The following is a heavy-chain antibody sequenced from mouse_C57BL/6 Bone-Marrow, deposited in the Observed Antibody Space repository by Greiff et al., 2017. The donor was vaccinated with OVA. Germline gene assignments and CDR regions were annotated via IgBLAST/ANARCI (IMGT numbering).Heavy chain of an antibody. CDR3: VRQDYGFAY. V-gene: IGHV10-1*01. Sequence: GGGLVQPKGSLKLSCAASGFSFNPYAMNWVRQAPGKGLEWVARIRSKSNNYATYYADSVKDRFTISRDDSESMLYLQMNNLKTEDTAMYYCVRQDYGFAYWGQGTLVTVSA. D-gene: IGHD2-4*01. CDR1: GFSFNPYA. CDR2: IRSKSNNYAT. J-gene: IGHJ3*01.